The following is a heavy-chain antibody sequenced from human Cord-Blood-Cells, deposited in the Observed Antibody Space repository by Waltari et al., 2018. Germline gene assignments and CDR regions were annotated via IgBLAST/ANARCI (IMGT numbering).Heavy chain of an antibody. CDR1: GGTFSSYP. V-gene: IGHV1-69*12. CDR2: IITIFGTA. J-gene: IGHJ4*02. Sequence: QVQLVQSGAEVKKPGSSVKVSCKASGGTFSSYPLSWVRQAPGQGLEWMGGIITIFGTANYAQKFQGRVTITADESTSTAYMELSSLRSEDTAVYYCARGPLLYNGSGSYYFDYWGQGTLVTVSS. D-gene: IGHD3-10*01. CDR3: ARGPLLYNGSGSYYFDY.